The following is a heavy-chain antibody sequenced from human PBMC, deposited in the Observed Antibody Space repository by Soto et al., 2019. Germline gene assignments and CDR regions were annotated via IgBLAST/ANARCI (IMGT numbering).Heavy chain of an antibody. D-gene: IGHD3-10*01. J-gene: IGHJ6*02. Sequence: QVQLVESGGGVVQPGRSLRLSCAASGFTFSSYGMHWVRQAPGKGLEWVAVISYDGSNKYYADSVKGRFTISRDNSKNTMYVQMNSLRAEDTAVYYCAKDRGVVAVRSAGMDVWRQGTTVGVSS. CDR1: GFTFSSYG. V-gene: IGHV3-30*18. CDR2: ISYDGSNK. CDR3: AKDRGVVAVRSAGMDV.